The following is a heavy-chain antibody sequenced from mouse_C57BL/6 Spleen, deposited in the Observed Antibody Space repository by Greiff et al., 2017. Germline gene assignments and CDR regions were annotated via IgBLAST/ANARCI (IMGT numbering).Heavy chain of an antibody. V-gene: IGHV1-69*01. CDR3: AAYYYGSSYFDY. CDR1: GYTFTSYW. D-gene: IGHD1-1*01. Sequence: VQLQQPGAELVMPGASVKLSCKASGYTFTSYWMHWVKQRPGQGLEWTGEIDPSDSYTNYNQKFKGKSTLTVDKSSSTAYMQLSSLTSEDSAVYYCAAYYYGSSYFDYWGQGTTLTVSS. J-gene: IGHJ2*01. CDR2: IDPSDSYT.